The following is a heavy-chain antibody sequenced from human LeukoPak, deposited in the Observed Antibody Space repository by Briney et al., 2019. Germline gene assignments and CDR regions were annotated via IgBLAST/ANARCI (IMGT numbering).Heavy chain of an antibody. V-gene: IGHV3-30*02. Sequence: GGSLRLSCAASGFTFISYGMHWVRQAPGKGLEWVAFIRYDGSNKYYADSVKGRFTTSRDNSKNTLYLQMNSLRAEDTAVYHCAKHESLPLWGQGTLVTVSS. J-gene: IGHJ4*02. CDR3: AKHESLPL. CDR2: IRYDGSNK. CDR1: GFTFISYG.